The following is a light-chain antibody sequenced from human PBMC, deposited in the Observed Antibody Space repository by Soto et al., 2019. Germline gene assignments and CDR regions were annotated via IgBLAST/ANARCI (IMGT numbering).Light chain of an antibody. V-gene: IGKV3-20*01. CDR1: QSVSSSY. Sequence: DIVLTQSPGTLSLSPGERATLSCRASQSVSSSYLAWYQQKPGQAPRLLIYGASSRATCIPDGFSGSGSGTDFTLTVSRLEPEDFAVYYWQQYGSAPPGLTFGGGTKVEIK. J-gene: IGKJ4*01. CDR2: GAS. CDR3: QQYGSAPPGLT.